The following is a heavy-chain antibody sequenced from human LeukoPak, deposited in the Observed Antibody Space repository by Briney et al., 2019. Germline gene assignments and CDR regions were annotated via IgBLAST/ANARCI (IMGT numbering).Heavy chain of an antibody. CDR1: GGSISSYY. CDR2: IYYSGST. V-gene: IGHV4-59*08. D-gene: IGHD5-18*01. CDR3: ASRPVDTAMAENWYFDL. J-gene: IGHJ2*01. Sequence: SETLSLTCTVSGGSISSYYWSWIRQPPGKGLEWIVYIYYSGSTNYNPSLKSRVTISVDTSKNQFSLKLSSVTAADTAVYYCASRPVDTAMAENWYFDLWGRGTLVTVSS.